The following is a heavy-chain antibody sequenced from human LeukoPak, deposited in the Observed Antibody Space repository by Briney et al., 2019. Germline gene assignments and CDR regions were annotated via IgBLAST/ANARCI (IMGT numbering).Heavy chain of an antibody. V-gene: IGHV4-30-2*01. D-gene: IGHD6-13*01. Sequence: PSETLSLTCAVSGGSISSGGYSWSWIRQPPGKGLEWIGYIYHSGSTYYNPSLKSRVTISVDRSKNQFSPKLSSVTAADTAVYYCASSSSWPPEGYWGQGTLVTVSS. CDR3: ASSSSWPPEGY. J-gene: IGHJ4*02. CDR1: GGSISSGGYS. CDR2: IYHSGST.